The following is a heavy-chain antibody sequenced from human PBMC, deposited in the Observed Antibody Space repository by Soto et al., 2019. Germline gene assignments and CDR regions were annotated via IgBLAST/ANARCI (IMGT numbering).Heavy chain of an antibody. CDR3: AGILGSGSFHLYYYYYGMDV. J-gene: IGHJ6*02. CDR2: IYYSGST. Sequence: PXETLSLTCAVSGGSISSSRYYWGWIRQPPGKGLEWIGSIYYSGSTYYNPSLKSRVTISVDTSKNQFSLKLSSVTAADTAVYYCAGILGSGSFHLYYYYYGMDVWGQGTTVTVSS. CDR1: GGSISSSRYY. D-gene: IGHD3-10*01. V-gene: IGHV4-39*01.